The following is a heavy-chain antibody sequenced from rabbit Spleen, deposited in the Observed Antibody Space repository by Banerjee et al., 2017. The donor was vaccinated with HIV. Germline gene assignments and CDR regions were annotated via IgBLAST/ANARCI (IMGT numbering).Heavy chain of an antibody. CDR1: GVSFSGDSY. D-gene: IGHD1-1*01. CDR3: ARDLTSAIGWNFNL. V-gene: IGHV1S40*01. CDR2: IGTGTGTS. J-gene: IGHJ4*01. Sequence: LTCIASGVSFSGDSYMCWVRQAPGKGLEWIACIGTGTGTSYYASWAKGRFTIAKTSSTTVTLQMTSLTAADTARYFCARDLTSAIGWNFNLWGQGTLVTVS.